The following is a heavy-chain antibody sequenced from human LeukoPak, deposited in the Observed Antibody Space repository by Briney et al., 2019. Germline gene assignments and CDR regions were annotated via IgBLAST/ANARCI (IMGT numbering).Heavy chain of an antibody. V-gene: IGHV4-34*01. CDR2: INHSGST. CDR1: GGSFSGYY. Sequence: PSETLSLTCAVYGGSFSGYYWSWIRQPPGKGPEWIGEINHSGSTNYNPSLKSRVTISADTSKNQFSLKLSSVTAADTAVYYCARADDCSGGSCWFDPWGQGTLATVCS. D-gene: IGHD2-15*01. CDR3: ARADDCSGGSCWFDP. J-gene: IGHJ5*02.